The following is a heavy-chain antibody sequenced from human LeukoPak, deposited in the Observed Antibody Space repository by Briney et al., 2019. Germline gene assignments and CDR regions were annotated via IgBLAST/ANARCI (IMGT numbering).Heavy chain of an antibody. CDR1: DGSISSYY. D-gene: IGHD3-10*01. Sequence: SESLSLTCSVSDGSISSYYWSWIRQPAGKGLESIGRISASGNTNYNPSLKSRVTMPVDTSKNQFSLKLSSVTAADTAVYYCARSYGSGSPQIWGQGTMVTVSS. V-gene: IGHV4-4*07. J-gene: IGHJ3*02. CDR2: ISASGNT. CDR3: ARSYGSGSPQI.